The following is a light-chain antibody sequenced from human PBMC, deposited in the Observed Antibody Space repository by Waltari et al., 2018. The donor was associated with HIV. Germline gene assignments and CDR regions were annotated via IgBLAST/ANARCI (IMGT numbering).Light chain of an antibody. CDR2: DAS. CDR1: QSVSSY. Sequence: IVLTQSPATLSLSPGARPTLSCRASQSVSSYLSWYEKKPGQAPRLLIYDASNRATGIPARFSGSGSGTDFTLTSSSLEPKDFAVYYCQQRSNWPLTFGAGTKVEIK. V-gene: IGKV3-11*01. CDR3: QQRSNWPLT. J-gene: IGKJ4*01.